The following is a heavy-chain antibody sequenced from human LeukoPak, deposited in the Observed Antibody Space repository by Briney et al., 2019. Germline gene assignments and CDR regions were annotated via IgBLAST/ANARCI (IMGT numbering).Heavy chain of an antibody. CDR2: INHSGST. J-gene: IGHJ2*01. D-gene: IGHD2-15*01. V-gene: IGHV4-34*01. CDR1: GGSFSGYY. CDR3: ARRVRAYCSGGSCYDDWYFDL. Sequence: SETLSLTCAVYGGSFSGYYWSWIRQPPGKGLEWIGEINHSGSTNYNPSLKSRVTISVDTSKNHFSLNLSSVTAADTAVYYCARRVRAYCSGGSCYDDWYFDLWGRGTLVTVSS.